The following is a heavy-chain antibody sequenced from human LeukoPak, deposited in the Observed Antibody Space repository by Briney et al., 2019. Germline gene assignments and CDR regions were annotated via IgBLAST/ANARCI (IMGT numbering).Heavy chain of an antibody. V-gene: IGHV5-51*01. D-gene: IGHD3-10*01. Sequence: GESLKISCQGSGYSFTSSWIGWVRQMPGKGLEWMGIIYPGDSETRYSPSFQGQVTISADKSITTAYLQWSSLKASDTAMYYCARSYYYGSGSYGNWFDPWGQGTLVTVSS. CDR1: GYSFTSSW. CDR2: IYPGDSET. CDR3: ARSYYYGSGSYGNWFDP. J-gene: IGHJ5*02.